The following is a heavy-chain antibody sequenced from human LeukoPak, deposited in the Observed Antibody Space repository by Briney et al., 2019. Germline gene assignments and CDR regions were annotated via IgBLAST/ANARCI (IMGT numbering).Heavy chain of an antibody. V-gene: IGHV5-51*01. CDR2: IYPGDSDT. J-gene: IGHJ5*02. CDR3: AGHRSGGSSGPNWFDP. Sequence: GESLKISCKGSGYSFTSYWIGWVRQMPGKGLEWMGIIYPGDSDTRYSPSFQGQVTISADKSISTAYLQWSSLKASDTAMYYCAGHRSGGSSGPNWFDPWGQGTLVTVSS. D-gene: IGHD6-19*01. CDR1: GYSFTSYW.